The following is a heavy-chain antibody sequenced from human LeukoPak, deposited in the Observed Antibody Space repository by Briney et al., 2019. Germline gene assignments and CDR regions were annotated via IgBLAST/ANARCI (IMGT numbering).Heavy chain of an antibody. CDR1: GGSISTYY. CDR3: VRDYPGTGYYYGLDV. CDR2: IYYSGST. J-gene: IGHJ6*04. D-gene: IGHD1-7*01. V-gene: IGHV4-59*01. Sequence: SETLSLTCNVSGGSISTYYWTWLRQPPGKGLEWIGYIYYSGSTNYNPSLKSRVTISVDTSMNHFSLKLSSVTAADTAVYYCVRDYPGTGYYYGLDVLGKGTTVTVSS.